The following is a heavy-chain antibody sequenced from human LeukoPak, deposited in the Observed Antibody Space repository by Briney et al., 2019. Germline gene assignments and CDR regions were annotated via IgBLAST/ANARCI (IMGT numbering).Heavy chain of an antibody. CDR1: GYTFTSYG. D-gene: IGHD3-3*01. CDR3: ARVYYDFWSGYEYDAFDI. V-gene: IGHV1-18*01. CDR2: ISAYNGNT. J-gene: IGHJ3*02. Sequence: GESLKISCKASGYTFTSYGISWVRQAPGQGLEWMGWISAYNGNTNYAQKLQGRVTMTTDTSTSTAYMELRSLRSDDTAVYYCARVYYDFWSGYEYDAFDIWGQGTMVTVSS.